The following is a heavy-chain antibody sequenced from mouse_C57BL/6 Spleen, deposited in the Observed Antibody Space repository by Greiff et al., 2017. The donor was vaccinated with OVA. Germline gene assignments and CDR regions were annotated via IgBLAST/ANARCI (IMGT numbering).Heavy chain of an antibody. CDR2: ISDGGSYT. CDR1: GFTFSSYA. J-gene: IGHJ2*01. Sequence: EVKVVESGGGLVKPGGSLKLSCAASGFTFSSYAMSWVRQTPEKRLEWVATISDGGSYTYYPDNVKGRFTITRDNTKNNLYLQKSHLKSEDTAMYYCARDRVFLTSQATYYFDYWGQGTTLTVSS. V-gene: IGHV5-4*01. D-gene: IGHD3-2*02. CDR3: ARDRVFLTSQATYYFDY.